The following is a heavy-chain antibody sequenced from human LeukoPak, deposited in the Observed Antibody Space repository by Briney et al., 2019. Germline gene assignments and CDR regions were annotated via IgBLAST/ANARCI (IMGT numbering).Heavy chain of an antibody. V-gene: IGHV3-33*01. CDR2: IWYDGSNK. Sequence: GGSLRLSCAASGFTFSSYGMHWVRQAPGKGLEWVAVIWYDGSNKYYADSVKGRFTISRDNSKNSLYLQMNSLRAEDTAVYYCATAYYYDSSGYYYHGMDVWGQGTTVTVSS. CDR1: GFTFSSYG. D-gene: IGHD3-22*01. CDR3: ATAYYYDSSGYYYHGMDV. J-gene: IGHJ6*02.